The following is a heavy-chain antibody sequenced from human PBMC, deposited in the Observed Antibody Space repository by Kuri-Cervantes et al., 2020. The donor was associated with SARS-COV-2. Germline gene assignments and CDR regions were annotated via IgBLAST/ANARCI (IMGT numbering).Heavy chain of an antibody. CDR3: AKDLGDYGMDV. D-gene: IGHD3-16*01. V-gene: IGHV3-23*03. J-gene: IGHJ6*02. CDR2: IYSGSSST. Sequence: GGSLRLSCAASGFTFSSYAMSWVRQAPGKGLEWVSVIYSGSSSTYYADSVKGRFTISRDNSKNTLYLQMNSLRAEDTAVYYCAKDLGDYGMDVWGQGTTVTVSS. CDR1: GFTFSSYA.